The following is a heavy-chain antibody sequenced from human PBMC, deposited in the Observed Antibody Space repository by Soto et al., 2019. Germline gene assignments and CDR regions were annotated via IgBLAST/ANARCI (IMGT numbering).Heavy chain of an antibody. J-gene: IGHJ4*02. V-gene: IGHV1-3*05. D-gene: IGHD2-21*02. CDR2: INAGNGNT. Sequence: QVQLVQSGAEEKKPGASVKVSCKASGYSFTSYAMHWVRQAPGQRLEWMGWINAGNGNTKYSQKFQGRVPISRDTSSSTAYMELSSLRSDDTAVYYCARAWVVVTAPDYWGQGTLVTVSS. CDR3: ARAWVVVTAPDY. CDR1: GYSFTSYA.